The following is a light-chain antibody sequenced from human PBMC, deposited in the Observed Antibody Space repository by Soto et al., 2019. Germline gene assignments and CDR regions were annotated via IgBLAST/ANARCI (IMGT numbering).Light chain of an antibody. CDR1: ESISSF. CDR2: GAS. Sequence: DIQMTQSPSTLSASVGDRVTITCRASESISSFLIWYQQTPGKAPKVLIYGASSLPTGVPSRFSGSVSVSDFTLTIDSLQPEDFASYYCQQSYSARWTFGQGTKVEIK. J-gene: IGKJ1*01. CDR3: QQSYSARWT. V-gene: IGKV1-39*01.